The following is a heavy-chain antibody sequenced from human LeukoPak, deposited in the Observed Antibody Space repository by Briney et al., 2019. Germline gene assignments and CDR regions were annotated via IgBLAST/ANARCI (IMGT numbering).Heavy chain of an antibody. V-gene: IGHV3-21*04. J-gene: IGHJ4*02. CDR1: GFTFNTYS. Sequence: GGSLRLSCAASGFTFNTYSMSWVRQAPGKGLEWVSIISRASESIFYADSVKGRFTISRDNAKNSLYLQMNGLRAEGTAVYYCAKGTYYVDCWGQGTLVTVSS. CDR3: AKGTYYVDC. CDR2: ISRASESI. D-gene: IGHD3/OR15-3a*01.